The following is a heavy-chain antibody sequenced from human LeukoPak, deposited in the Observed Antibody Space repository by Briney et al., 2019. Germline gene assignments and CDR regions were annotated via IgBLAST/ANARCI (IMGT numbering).Heavy chain of an antibody. CDR3: AREAIYSSGWYGAFDI. J-gene: IGHJ3*02. D-gene: IGHD6-19*01. CDR1: GFTFSSYV. Sequence: GGSLRLSCAASGFTFSSYVMTWVRQAPGKGLEWVSAISGSGGSTYYADSVKGRFTISRENAKNSLYLQMNSLRAGDTAVYYCAREAIYSSGWYGAFDIWGHGTMVTVSS. V-gene: IGHV3-23*01. CDR2: ISGSGGST.